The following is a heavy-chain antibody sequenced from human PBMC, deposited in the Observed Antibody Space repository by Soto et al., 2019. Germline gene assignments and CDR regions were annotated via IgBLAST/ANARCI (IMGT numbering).Heavy chain of an antibody. D-gene: IGHD5-18*01. V-gene: IGHV1-8*01. CDR2: MNPNSGNT. Sequence: ASVKGSCKAAGYTLTSYHINRRLQATGQGLEWMGWMNPNSGNTGYAQKFQGRVTMTRNTSISTAYMELSSLRSEDTAVYYCAKWGCYSYGSWGKPQAANGMDVWGQGTTVTVSS. CDR3: AKWGCYSYGSWGKPQAANGMDV. CDR1: GYTLTSYH. J-gene: IGHJ6*02.